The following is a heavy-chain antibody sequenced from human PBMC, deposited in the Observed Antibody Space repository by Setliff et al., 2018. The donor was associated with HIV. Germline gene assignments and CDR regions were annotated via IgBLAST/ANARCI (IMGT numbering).Heavy chain of an antibody. CDR2: MSNDGSNR. Sequence: GGSLRLSCATSGFTFSTYHMHWVRQAPGKGLAWVAVMSNDGSNRIYADSVKGRFTISRDYSKNTLSLQMNSLTTEDTTVYYCAKQGPSSGLDFWGRGTLVTVPS. D-gene: IGHD6-19*01. CDR3: AKQGPSSGLDF. V-gene: IGHV3-30*04. J-gene: IGHJ4*02. CDR1: GFTFSTYH.